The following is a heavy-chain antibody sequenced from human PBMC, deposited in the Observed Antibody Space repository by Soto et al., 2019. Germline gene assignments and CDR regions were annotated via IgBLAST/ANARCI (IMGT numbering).Heavy chain of an antibody. CDR3: ARDRSVFVSSVPNYYYAMDV. V-gene: IGHV1-69*12. J-gene: IGHJ6*02. CDR1: GGTFSNYA. CDR2: IIPLFGTA. D-gene: IGHD1-20*01. Sequence: QVQLVQSGAEVKKPGSSVKVSCKASGGTFSNYAISWVRQAPGQGLEWMGGIIPLFGTANFAQRFQGRVTITADESTSTAYMELSSLRSDDTAVYYCARDRSVFVSSVPNYYYAMDVWGHGTTVTVSS.